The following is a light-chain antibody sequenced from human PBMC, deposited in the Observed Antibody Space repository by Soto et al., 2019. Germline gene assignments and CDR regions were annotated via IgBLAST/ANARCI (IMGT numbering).Light chain of an antibody. V-gene: IGLV2-8*01. J-gene: IGLJ1*01. Sequence: QSALTQPPSASGSPGQSVTISCTGTSSDVGDYNYVSWYQQHPGKAPKLMIFEVSKRPSGVPDRFSGSKSGNTASLTVSGLQAEDEAYYYCTSYAGTNNPYVFGTGTKVTVL. CDR2: EVS. CDR1: SSDVGDYNY. CDR3: TSYAGTNNPYV.